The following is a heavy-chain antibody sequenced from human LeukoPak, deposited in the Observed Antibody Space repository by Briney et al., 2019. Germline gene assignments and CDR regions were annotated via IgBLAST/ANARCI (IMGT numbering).Heavy chain of an antibody. J-gene: IGHJ4*02. CDR1: GGSISSYY. D-gene: IGHD3-9*01. V-gene: IGHV4-59*12. CDR2: IYHTGRT. Sequence: SETLSLTCTVSGGSISSYYWSWIRLPPGKGLEWVGYIYHTGRTAYNPSLKSRVTISVDTSKNQFSLKLSSVTAADTALYFCAGRITIFPYYDYWGQGTLVTVSS. CDR3: AGRITIFPYYDY.